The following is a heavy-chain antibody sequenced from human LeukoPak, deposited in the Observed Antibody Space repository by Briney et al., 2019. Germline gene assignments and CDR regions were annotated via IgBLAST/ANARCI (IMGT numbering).Heavy chain of an antibody. CDR3: AGYGGNSF. CDR1: GFTFSSYS. D-gene: IGHD4-23*01. V-gene: IGHV3-66*01. Sequence: GGSLRLSCAASGFTFSSYSMNWVRQAPGQGLEWVSVISDSGTTYYADSVKGRVTISRDNSRNIVYLQMNSLRADNTAVYYCAGYGGNSFWGQGTLVTVSS. J-gene: IGHJ4*02. CDR2: ISDSGTT.